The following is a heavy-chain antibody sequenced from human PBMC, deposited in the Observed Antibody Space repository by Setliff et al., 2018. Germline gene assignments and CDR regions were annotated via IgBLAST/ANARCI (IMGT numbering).Heavy chain of an antibody. D-gene: IGHD5-12*01. CDR1: GYTFTSYG. Sequence: GASVKVSCKASGYTFTSYGFSWVRQAPGQGLEWMGWISGYNGNTNYAQKVQGRVTMTTDTSTGTIYMELRSLRAEDTAVYYCARGSGYLTSFYYYYYGMDVWGQGTTVTVSS. V-gene: IGHV1-18*01. CDR3: ARGSGYLTSFYYYYYGMDV. J-gene: IGHJ6*02. CDR2: ISGYNGNT.